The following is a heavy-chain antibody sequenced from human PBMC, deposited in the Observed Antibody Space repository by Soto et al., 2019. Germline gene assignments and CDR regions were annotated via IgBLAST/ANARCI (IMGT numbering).Heavy chain of an antibody. Sequence: SETLSLTCTVSGGSISSYYWSWIRQPPGKGLEWIGYIYYSGSTNYNPSLKSRVTISVDTSKNQFSLKLSSVTAADTAVYYCARDSNSVGATYFDYWGQGTLVTVLL. CDR3: ARDSNSVGATYFDY. V-gene: IGHV4-59*12. CDR1: GGSISSYY. J-gene: IGHJ4*02. CDR2: IYYSGST. D-gene: IGHD1-26*01.